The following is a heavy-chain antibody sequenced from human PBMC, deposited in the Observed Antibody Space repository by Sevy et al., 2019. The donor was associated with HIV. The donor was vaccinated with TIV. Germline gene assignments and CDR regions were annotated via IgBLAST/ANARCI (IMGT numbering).Heavy chain of an antibody. CDR3: ARDQHCINTSCSRGRGHDAFDI. CDR1: GFTFSSYS. Sequence: GGSLRLSCAASGFTFSSYSMNWVRQAPGKGLEWVSYISSSSSTIYYADSVKGRFTISRDKAKNSLYLQMNSLRAEDTAVYYCARDQHCINTSCSRGRGHDAFDIWGQGTMVTVSS. D-gene: IGHD2-2*01. CDR2: ISSSSSTI. V-gene: IGHV3-48*01. J-gene: IGHJ3*02.